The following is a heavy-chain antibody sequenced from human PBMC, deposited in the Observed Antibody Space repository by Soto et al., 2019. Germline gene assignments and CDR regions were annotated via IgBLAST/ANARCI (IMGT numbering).Heavy chain of an antibody. CDR3: ARHGSMIVVVHGDAFDI. CDR1: GGSISSSSYY. V-gene: IGHV4-39*01. J-gene: IGHJ3*02. CDR2: IYYSGST. Sequence: SETLSLTCTVSGGSISSSSYYWGWIRQPPGKGLEWIGSIYYSGSTYYNPSLKSRVTISVDTSKNQFSLKLSSVTAADTAVYYCARHGSMIVVVHGDAFDIWGQGTMVTVSS. D-gene: IGHD3-22*01.